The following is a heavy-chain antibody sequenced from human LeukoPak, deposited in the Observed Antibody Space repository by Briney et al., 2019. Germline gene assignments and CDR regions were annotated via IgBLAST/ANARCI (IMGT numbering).Heavy chain of an antibody. J-gene: IGHJ4*02. Sequence: GGSLRLSCAASGFTFSSFNMNWVRQAPGKGLEWVSSISSTSSLIWYADSLKGRFTISRDNAKNSLYLQMDSLRAEDTAVYYCASYNSGWNDYWGQGTLVTVSS. CDR2: ISSTSSLI. CDR1: GFTFSSFN. CDR3: ASYNSGWNDY. V-gene: IGHV3-21*01. D-gene: IGHD6-19*01.